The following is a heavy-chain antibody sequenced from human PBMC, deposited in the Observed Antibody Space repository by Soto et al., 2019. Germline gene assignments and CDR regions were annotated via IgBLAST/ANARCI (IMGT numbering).Heavy chain of an antibody. CDR1: GFPFISFS. CDR2: IRGSGDKT. D-gene: IGHD5-12*01. Sequence: GGSLILSCAFSGFPFISFSMSWVRQAPGKGLEWVSTIRGSGDKTYYADFVKGRFTISRDNSEDTLYLQMNRLRAEDSAVYYCAIDNRYSAYDFSPYDRWGQGSLVTVCS. CDR3: AIDNRYSAYDFSPYDR. V-gene: IGHV3-23*01. J-gene: IGHJ5*02.